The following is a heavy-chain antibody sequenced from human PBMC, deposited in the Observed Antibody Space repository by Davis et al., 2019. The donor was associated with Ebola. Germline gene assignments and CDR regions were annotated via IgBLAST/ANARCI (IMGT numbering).Heavy chain of an antibody. CDR2: IRSKAYGGTT. D-gene: IGHD5-18*01. Sequence: GGSLRLSCTASGFTFGDYAMSWFRQAPGKGLEWVGFIRSKAYGGTTEYAASVKGRFTISRDDSKSIAYLQMNSLRAEDTAVYYCARELIYSYGFARNYYYYYGMDVWGQGTTVTVSS. J-gene: IGHJ6*02. CDR3: ARELIYSYGFARNYYYYYGMDV. CDR1: GFTFGDYA. V-gene: IGHV3-49*03.